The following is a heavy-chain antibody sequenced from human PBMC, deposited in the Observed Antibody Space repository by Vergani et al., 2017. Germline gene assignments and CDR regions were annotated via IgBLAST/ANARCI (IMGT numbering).Heavy chain of an antibody. Sequence: QVQLQESGPGLVKPSETLSLTCTVSGGSISSYYWSWIRQPPGKGLEWIGYIYYSGSTNYNPSLKSRVTISVDTSKNQFSLKLSSVTAADTAVYSCARGVIFGVVITYWYFDIWGRGTLVTVSS. J-gene: IGHJ2*01. CDR1: GGSISSYY. D-gene: IGHD3-3*01. CDR3: ARGVIFGVVITYWYFDI. V-gene: IGHV4-59*01. CDR2: IYYSGST.